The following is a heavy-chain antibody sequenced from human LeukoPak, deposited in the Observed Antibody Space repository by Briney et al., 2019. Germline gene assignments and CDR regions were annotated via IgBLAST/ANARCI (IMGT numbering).Heavy chain of an antibody. CDR3: ATRVVYQLLYWYFDL. CDR1: GYTLTELS. D-gene: IGHD2-2*01. CDR2: FDPEDGET. Sequence: ASVKVSCKVSGYTLTELSMHWVRQAPGKGLEGVGGFDPEDGETIYAQKFQGRVTMTEDTSTDTAYMELSSLRSEDTAVYYCATRVVYQLLYWYFDLWGRGTLVTVSS. V-gene: IGHV1-24*01. J-gene: IGHJ2*01.